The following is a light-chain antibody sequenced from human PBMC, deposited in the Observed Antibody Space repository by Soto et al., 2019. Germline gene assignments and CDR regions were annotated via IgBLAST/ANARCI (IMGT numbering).Light chain of an antibody. CDR1: SRDVGGYNW. Sequence: QSALTQPPSASGSPGQSVTISCTGTSRDVGGYNWVSWYQHHPGKVPKLIIYEVTDRPSGVSNRFSGSKSGNTASLTISGLQAEDEAEYYCSSYTNINTRACVFGTGTKVTVL. J-gene: IGLJ1*01. V-gene: IGLV2-14*01. CDR2: EVT. CDR3: SSYTNINTRACV.